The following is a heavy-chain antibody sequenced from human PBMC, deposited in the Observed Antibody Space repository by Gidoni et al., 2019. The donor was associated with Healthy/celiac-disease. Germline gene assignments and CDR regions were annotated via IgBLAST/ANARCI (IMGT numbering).Heavy chain of an antibody. V-gene: IGHV3-21*01. CDR2: ISSSSSYI. CDR3: ARDPDYGGNSYGMDV. D-gene: IGHD4-17*01. J-gene: IGHJ6*02. CDR1: GCTFSSYS. Sequence: EVQLVESGGGLVKPGGSLRLSCADSGCTFSSYSMNWVRKAPGKGLGWFSSISSSSSYIYYADSVKGRFTISRDNAKNSLYLQMNSLRAEDTAVYYCARDPDYGGNSYGMDVWGQGTTVTVSS.